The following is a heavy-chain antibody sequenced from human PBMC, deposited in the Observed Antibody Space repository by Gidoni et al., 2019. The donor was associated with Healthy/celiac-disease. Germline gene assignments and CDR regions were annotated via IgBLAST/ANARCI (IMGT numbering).Heavy chain of an antibody. J-gene: IGHJ4*02. Sequence: QLQLQESGPGLVKPSETLSLTCTVSGGSISSSSYYWGWIRQPPGKGLEGSGSIYYSGSTYYNPSLKSRVTISVDTSKNQFSLKLSSVTAADTAVYYCASYCSGGSCPPFDYWGQGTLVTVSS. D-gene: IGHD2-15*01. V-gene: IGHV4-39*01. CDR3: ASYCSGGSCPPFDY. CDR1: GGSISSSSYY. CDR2: IYYSGST.